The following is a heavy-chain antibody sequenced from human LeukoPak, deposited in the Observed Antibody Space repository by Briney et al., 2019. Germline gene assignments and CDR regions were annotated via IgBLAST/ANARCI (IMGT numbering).Heavy chain of an antibody. D-gene: IGHD1-26*01. CDR3: ARDLYSGSYYDFDY. CDR1: YY. CDR2: ISSNSSTT. V-gene: IGHV3-11*06. Sequence: YYWGWIRQAPGKGLEWVAYISSNSSTTHYADSVTGRFSIPRDNAKSSLYLQMNSLRVEDTAVYYCARDLYSGSYYDFDYWGQGTLVTVSS. J-gene: IGHJ4*02.